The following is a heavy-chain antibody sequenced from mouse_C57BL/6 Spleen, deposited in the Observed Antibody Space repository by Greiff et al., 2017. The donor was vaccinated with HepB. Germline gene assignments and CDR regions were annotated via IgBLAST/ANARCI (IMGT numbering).Heavy chain of an antibody. J-gene: IGHJ2*01. D-gene: IGHD1-1*01. CDR3: TRYGSSPDY. Sequence: SGAELVRPGASVKLSCTASGFNIKDDYMHWVKQRPEQGLEWIGWIDPENGDTEYASKFQGKATITADTSSNTAYLQLSSLTSEDTAVYYCTRYGSSPDYWGQGTTLTVSS. CDR1: GFNIKDDY. CDR2: IDPENGDT. V-gene: IGHV14-4*01.